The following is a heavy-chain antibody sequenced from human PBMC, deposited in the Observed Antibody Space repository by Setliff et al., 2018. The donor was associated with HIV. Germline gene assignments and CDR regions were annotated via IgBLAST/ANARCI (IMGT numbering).Heavy chain of an antibody. CDR3: ARDPSSSGWSEGLYYFDS. Sequence: SETLSITCAVYGGSLSDHYWSWIRQPPGKGLEWIGEINHSGSTNYNPSLRSRVSISVDTSKNQFSLRLSSVTAADTADYYCARDPSSSGWSEGLYYFDSWGRGTLVTVSS. V-gene: IGHV4-34*01. CDR1: GGSLSDHY. D-gene: IGHD6-19*01. CDR2: INHSGST. J-gene: IGHJ4*02.